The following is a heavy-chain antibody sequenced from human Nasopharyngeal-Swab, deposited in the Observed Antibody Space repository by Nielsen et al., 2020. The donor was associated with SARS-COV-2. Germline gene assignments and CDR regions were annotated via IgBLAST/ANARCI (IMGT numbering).Heavy chain of an antibody. CDR3: AKVRGGYSSSWYDY. Sequence: CGRQAPGQGLEWMGWISAYNGNTNYAQKLQGRVTMTTDTSTSTAYMELRSLRSDDTAVYYCAKVRGGYSSSWYDYWGQGTLVTVSS. V-gene: IGHV1-18*01. J-gene: IGHJ4*02. D-gene: IGHD6-13*01. CDR2: ISAYNGNT.